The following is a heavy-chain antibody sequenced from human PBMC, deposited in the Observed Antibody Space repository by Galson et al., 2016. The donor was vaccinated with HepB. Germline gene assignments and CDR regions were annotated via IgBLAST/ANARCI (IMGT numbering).Heavy chain of an antibody. CDR1: GGTFSSYP. J-gene: IGHJ4*02. D-gene: IGHD6-6*01. Sequence: SVKVSCKASGGTFSSYPITWVRQAPGKGLEWVGRIIPILDTANSAQNFQGRVTIAADKSTNTVYMELRSLTLEDTAVYYCASPDSYTSSSGFFDHWGQGTLVIVSS. CDR3: ASPDSYTSSSGFFDH. V-gene: IGHV1-69*08. CDR2: IIPILDTA.